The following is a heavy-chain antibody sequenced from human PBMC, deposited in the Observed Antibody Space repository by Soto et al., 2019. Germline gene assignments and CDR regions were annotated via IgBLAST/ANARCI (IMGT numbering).Heavy chain of an antibody. CDR1: GFTFSSYW. J-gene: IGHJ6*02. CDR2: IKQDGSEK. V-gene: IGHV3-7*03. Sequence: GGSLRLSCAASGFTFSSYWMSWVRQAPGKGLEWVANIKQDGSEKYYVDSVKGRFTISRDNAKNSLYLQMNSLRAEDTAVYYCARDLYSSSWHRVYYYGMDVWGQGTTVTVSS. D-gene: IGHD6-13*01. CDR3: ARDLYSSSWHRVYYYGMDV.